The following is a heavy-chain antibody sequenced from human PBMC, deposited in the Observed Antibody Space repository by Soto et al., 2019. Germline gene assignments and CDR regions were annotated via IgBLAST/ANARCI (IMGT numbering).Heavy chain of an antibody. CDR3: ARTYCNSTSCYEDTAMVRYYYYYYGMDV. CDR2: MNPNSGNT. D-gene: IGHD2-2*01. V-gene: IGHV1-8*01. J-gene: IGHJ6*02. CDR1: GYTFTSYD. Sequence: ASVKVSCKASGYTFTSYDINWVRQATGQGLEWMGWMNPNSGNTGYAQKFQGRVTMTRNTSISTAYMELSSLRSEDTAVYYCARTYCNSTSCYEDTAMVRYYYYYYGMDVWGQGTTVTVSS.